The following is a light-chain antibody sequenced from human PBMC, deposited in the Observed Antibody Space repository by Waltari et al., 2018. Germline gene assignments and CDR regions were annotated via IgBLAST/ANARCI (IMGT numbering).Light chain of an antibody. Sequence: QSVLTQPPSASGTPGPRVSISCSGSASNIGSDSVTWYQQLPGAAPKLLIYIDNRRPSGVPDRFSGSKSGTSASLAISGLQSEDEADYYCAAWDSRLNGVVFGGGTRLTVL. V-gene: IGLV1-44*01. CDR3: AAWDSRLNGVV. CDR2: IDN. CDR1: ASNIGSDS. J-gene: IGLJ2*01.